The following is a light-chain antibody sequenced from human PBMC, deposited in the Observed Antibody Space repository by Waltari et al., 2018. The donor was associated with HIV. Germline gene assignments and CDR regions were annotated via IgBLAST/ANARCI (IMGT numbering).Light chain of an antibody. CDR3: GTGDSSLSAV. Sequence: QSGSTQPPSVSAAPGQTVTIPCSGRGPNIRGHEVSLYQQLPGTAPKLLLYDNNKRSSGIPERSSGSYSGTSAILVITRLQAGEEADYSCGTGDSSLSAVFGGGTKVTV. V-gene: IGLV1-51*01. J-gene: IGLJ3*02. CDR2: DNN. CDR1: GPNIRGHE.